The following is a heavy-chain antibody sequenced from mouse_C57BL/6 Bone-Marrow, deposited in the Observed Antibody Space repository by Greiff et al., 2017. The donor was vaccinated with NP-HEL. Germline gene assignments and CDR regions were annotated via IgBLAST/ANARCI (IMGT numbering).Heavy chain of an antibody. J-gene: IGHJ3*01. V-gene: IGHV1-54*01. CDR3: ARLGRAYAY. D-gene: IGHD4-1*01. CDR1: GYAFTNYL. Sequence: QVQLKESGAELVRPGTSVKVSCKASGYAFTNYLIEWVKQRPGQGLEWIGVINPGSGGTNYNEKFKGKATLTADKSSSTAYMQLSSLTSEDSAVYFCARLGRAYAYWGRGTRVTVSA. CDR2: INPGSGGT.